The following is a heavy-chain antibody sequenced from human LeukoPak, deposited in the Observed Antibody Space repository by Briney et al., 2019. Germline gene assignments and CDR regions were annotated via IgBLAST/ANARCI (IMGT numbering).Heavy chain of an antibody. Sequence: GASVKVSCNASGYTFISYDISWVRQAPGQGLEWMGWISSYTGNTNYAQKLQGRVAMTTDTSTSTAYMELRSLRSDDTAVYYCGRNSSGDAFEVWGQGTMVTVSS. CDR3: GRNSSGDAFEV. CDR1: GYTFISYD. CDR2: ISSYTGNT. D-gene: IGHD6-19*01. V-gene: IGHV1-18*01. J-gene: IGHJ3*01.